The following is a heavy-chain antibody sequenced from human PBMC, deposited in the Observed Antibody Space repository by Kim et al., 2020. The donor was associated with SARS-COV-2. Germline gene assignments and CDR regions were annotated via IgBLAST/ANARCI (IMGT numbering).Heavy chain of an antibody. CDR2: IYYSGST. J-gene: IGHJ6*03. D-gene: IGHD3-22*01. CDR3: ARQGSSGYYDYYYMDV. CDR1: GGSISSSSYY. V-gene: IGHV4-39*01. Sequence: SETLSLTCTVSGGSISSSSYYWGWIRQPPGKGLEWIGSIYYSGSTYYNPSLKSRVTISVDTSKNQFSLKLSSVTAADTAVYYCARQGSSGYYDYYYMDVWGKGTTVTVSS.